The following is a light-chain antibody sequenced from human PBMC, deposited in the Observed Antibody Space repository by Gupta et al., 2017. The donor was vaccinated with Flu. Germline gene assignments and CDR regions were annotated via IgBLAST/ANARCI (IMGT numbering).Light chain of an antibody. CDR1: QSVSSN. J-gene: IGKJ1*01. CDR3: QQYNNWPQT. V-gene: IGKV3-15*01. Sequence: GERDTLSCRASQSVSSNLAWYQQKPGQAPRLLIYGASTRATGIPAKFSGSGSGTEFTLTISSLQSEDFAVYYCQQYNNWPQTFGQGTKVEIK. CDR2: GAS.